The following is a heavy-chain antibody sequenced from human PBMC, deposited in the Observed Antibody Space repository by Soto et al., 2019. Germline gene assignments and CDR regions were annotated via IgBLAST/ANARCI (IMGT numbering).Heavy chain of an antibody. CDR3: ARRRSGSYAAFDI. CDR2: MNPNSVNT. Sequence: GASVKVSCKASGYTFISYDINWVRQATGQGLEWMGWMNPNSVNTGYAQKFQGRVTMTRDTSISTAYMELSSLRSEDTAVYYCARRRSGSYAAFDIWGQGTLVTVSS. CDR1: GYTFISYD. V-gene: IGHV1-8*01. D-gene: IGHD1-26*01. J-gene: IGHJ3*02.